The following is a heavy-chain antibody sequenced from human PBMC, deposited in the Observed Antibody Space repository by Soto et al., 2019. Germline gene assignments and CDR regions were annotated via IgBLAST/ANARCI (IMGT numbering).Heavy chain of an antibody. CDR3: ARHNYGSGSTYFDY. Sequence: SETLSLTCTVSGGSISSYYGSWIRQPPGKGLEWIGYIYYSGSTNYNPSLKSRVTISVDTSKNQFSLKLNSMTAADTAVYYCARHNYGSGSTYFDYWGQGTLVTVSS. V-gene: IGHV4-59*08. J-gene: IGHJ4*02. CDR2: IYYSGST. D-gene: IGHD3-10*01. CDR1: GGSISSYY.